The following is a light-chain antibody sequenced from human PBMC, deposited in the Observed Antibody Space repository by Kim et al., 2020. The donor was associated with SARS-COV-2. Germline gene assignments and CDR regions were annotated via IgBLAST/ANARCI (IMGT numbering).Light chain of an antibody. Sequence: LPPGERATRACRARQSVSSSYLAWYQQKPGQAPRLLIYGASSRATGIPDRFSGSGSGTDFTLTISRLEPEDFAVYYCQQYGSSPRTFGQGTKLEI. J-gene: IGKJ2*02. V-gene: IGKV3-20*01. CDR1: QSVSSSY. CDR2: GAS. CDR3: QQYGSSPRT.